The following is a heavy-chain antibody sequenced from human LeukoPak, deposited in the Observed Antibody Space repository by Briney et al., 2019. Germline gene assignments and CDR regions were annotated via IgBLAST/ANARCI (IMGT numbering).Heavy chain of an antibody. CDR1: GFTFSSCS. D-gene: IGHD5-18*01. CDR2: IYSGGST. Sequence: GGSLRLSCAASGFTFSSCSMNWVRQAPGKGLEWVSLIYSGGSTYYADSVKGRFTISRDNSKNTLYLQMNSLRAEDTAVYYCAKADQGYSYGYPHYYMDVWGKGTTVTISS. V-gene: IGHV3-66*01. CDR3: AKADQGYSYGYPHYYMDV. J-gene: IGHJ6*03.